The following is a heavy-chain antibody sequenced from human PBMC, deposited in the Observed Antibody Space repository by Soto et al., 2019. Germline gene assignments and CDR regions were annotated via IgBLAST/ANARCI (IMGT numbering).Heavy chain of an antibody. CDR3: ARLLAVAGNYGGDGAFDI. CDR1: GGSISSSSYY. J-gene: IGHJ3*02. Sequence: PSETLSLTCTVSGGSISSSSYYWGWIRQPPGKGLEWIGSIYYSGSTYYNPSLKSRVTISVDTSKNQFSLQMSSVTAEDTAVYYCARLLAVAGNYGGDGAFDIWGQGTMVTVSS. V-gene: IGHV4-39*01. CDR2: IYYSGST. D-gene: IGHD6-19*01.